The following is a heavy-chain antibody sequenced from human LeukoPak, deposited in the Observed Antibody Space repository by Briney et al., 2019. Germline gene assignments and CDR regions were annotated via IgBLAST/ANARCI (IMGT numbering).Heavy chain of an antibody. Sequence: PGGSLRLSCAVSGFTFSSYWMSWVRHAPGKGLEWVANIKEDGSEKYYVDSVKGRFTISRDNAKNSLYLQMNSLRAEDTAVYYCGVGGYSHGYDYWGQGTLVTVS. CDR2: IKEDGSEK. D-gene: IGHD5-18*01. J-gene: IGHJ4*02. CDR3: GVGGYSHGYDY. V-gene: IGHV3-7*01. CDR1: GFTFSSYW.